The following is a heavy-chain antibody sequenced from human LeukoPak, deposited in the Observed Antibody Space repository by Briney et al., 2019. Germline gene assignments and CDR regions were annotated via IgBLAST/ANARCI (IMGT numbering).Heavy chain of an antibody. CDR1: GGSFSGYY. D-gene: IGHD6-13*01. CDR2: INHSGST. J-gene: IGHJ4*02. CDR3: ARGRGYSSSWYFY. Sequence: PPETLSLTCAVYGGSFSGYYWSWIRQPPGKGLEWIGEINHSGSTNYNPSLKSRVTISVDTSKNQFSLKLSSVTAADTAVYYCARGRGYSSSWYFYWGQGTLVTVSS. V-gene: IGHV4-34*01.